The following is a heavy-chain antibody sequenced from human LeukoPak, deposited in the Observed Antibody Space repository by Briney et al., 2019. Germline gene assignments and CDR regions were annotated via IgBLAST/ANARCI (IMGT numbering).Heavy chain of an antibody. V-gene: IGHV3-15*01. CDR2: IKSKTDGGTT. CDR1: GFTFSNAW. Sequence: PGGSLRLSCAASGFTFSNAWMSWVRQAPGKGLEWVGRIKSKTDGGTTDYAAPVKGRFTISRDDSKNTLYLQMNSLKTEDTAVYYCTTGAPRGWYYDSRFPGEYYFDYWGQGTLVTVSS. J-gene: IGHJ4*02. CDR3: TTGAPRGWYYDSRFPGEYYFDY. D-gene: IGHD3-22*01.